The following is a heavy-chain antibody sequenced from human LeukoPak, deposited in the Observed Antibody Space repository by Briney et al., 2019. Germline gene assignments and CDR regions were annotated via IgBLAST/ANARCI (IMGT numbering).Heavy chain of an antibody. CDR3: ARGASGSYSWFDP. D-gene: IGHD1-26*01. CDR2: ISAYNGSTNGNT. J-gene: IGHJ5*02. Sequence: ASVKVSCKASGYTFANYGFSWVRQAPGQGLEWMGWISAYNGSTNGNTNYAQKFQGRVTMTTDTSTSTAYMELRSLRSDDTAIYYCARGASGSYSWFDPWGQGTLVTVSS. V-gene: IGHV1-18*01. CDR1: GYTFANYG.